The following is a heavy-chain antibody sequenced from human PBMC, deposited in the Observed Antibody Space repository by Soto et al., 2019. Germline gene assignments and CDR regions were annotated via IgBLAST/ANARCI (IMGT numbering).Heavy chain of an antibody. CDR3: AREHLITIFGVVYYGMDV. V-gene: IGHV4-34*01. Sequence: SETLSLTCAVYGGSFSGYYWSWIRQPPGKGLEWIGEINHSGSTNYNPSLKSRVTISVDTSKNQFSLKLSSVTAADTAVYYCAREHLITIFGVVYYGMDVWGQGTTVTVYS. D-gene: IGHD3-3*01. CDR2: INHSGST. CDR1: GGSFSGYY. J-gene: IGHJ6*02.